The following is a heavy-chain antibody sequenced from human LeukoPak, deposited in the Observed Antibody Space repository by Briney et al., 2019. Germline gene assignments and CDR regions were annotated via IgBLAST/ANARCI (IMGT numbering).Heavy chain of an antibody. D-gene: IGHD2-15*01. CDR2: ISTDGTTT. CDR1: GFTVRSHW. CDR3: ARSLGYSSGG. J-gene: IGHJ4*02. V-gene: IGHV3-74*01. Sequence: PGGSLRLSCAASGFTVRSHWMHWVRQAPGKGLVWVSHISTDGTTTNYAESVKGRFTISKDNAKDTLYLQMHSLRVDDTAVYYCARSLGYSSGGWGQGTLVTVSS.